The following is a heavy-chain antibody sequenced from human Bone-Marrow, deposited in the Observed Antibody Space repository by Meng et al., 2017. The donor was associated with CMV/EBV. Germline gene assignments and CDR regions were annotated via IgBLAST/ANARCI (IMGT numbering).Heavy chain of an antibody. CDR3: ARRGANRIVVVPEFEI. Sequence: SETLSLTCTVSGGSISSSSYYWGWIRQPPGKGLEWIGSIYYSGSTYYNPSLKSRVTISVDTSKNQFSLKLSSVTAADTAVYYCARRGANRIVVVPEFEIWGQGTMVTVSS. V-gene: IGHV4-39*01. J-gene: IGHJ3*02. CDR2: IYYSGST. D-gene: IGHD2-2*01. CDR1: GGSISSSSYY.